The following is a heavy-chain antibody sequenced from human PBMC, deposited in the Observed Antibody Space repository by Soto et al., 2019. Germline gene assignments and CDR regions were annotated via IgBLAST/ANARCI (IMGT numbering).Heavy chain of an antibody. CDR3: AHRSSLTLFGTSGYIFDH. CDR1: GFSLTTTGEG. Sequence: SGPTLVNPTQTLTLTCAFSGFSLTTTGEGVAWIRQSPGKALEWLALIYWNDDRRYSPSLKSRLTVTRDTSKDQVVLTLTNMDTVDSGTYFCAHRSSLTLFGTSGYIFDHWGQGTQVTVSS. CDR2: IYWNDDR. D-gene: IGHD3-22*01. V-gene: IGHV2-5*01. J-gene: IGHJ4*02.